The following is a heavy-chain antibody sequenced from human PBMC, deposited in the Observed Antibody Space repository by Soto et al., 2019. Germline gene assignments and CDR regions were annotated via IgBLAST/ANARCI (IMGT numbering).Heavy chain of an antibody. CDR3: AREGTVAYAFDI. CDR1: GGTFSSYA. J-gene: IGHJ3*02. CDR2: IIPIFGTA. V-gene: IGHV1-69*13. D-gene: IGHD6-19*01. Sequence: SVKVSCKASGGTFSSYAISWVRQAPGQGLEWMGGIIPIFGTANYAQKFQGRVTITAEESTSTAYMELSSLRSEDTAVYYCAREGTVAYAFDIWRQGTMVTVSS.